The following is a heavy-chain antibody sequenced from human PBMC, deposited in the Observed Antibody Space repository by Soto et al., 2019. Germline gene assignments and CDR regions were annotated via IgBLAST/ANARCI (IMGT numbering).Heavy chain of an antibody. CDR3: ARFLYDFWSGYYRQYYMDV. CDR2: IKQDGSEK. CDR1: GFTFSSYW. V-gene: IGHV3-7*01. Sequence: GGSLRLSCAASGFTFSSYWMSWVRQAPGKGLEWVVNIKQDGSEKYYVDSVKGRFTISRDNAKNSLYLQMNSLRAEDTAVYYCARFLYDFWSGYYRQYYMDVWGKGTTVTVSS. D-gene: IGHD3-3*01. J-gene: IGHJ6*03.